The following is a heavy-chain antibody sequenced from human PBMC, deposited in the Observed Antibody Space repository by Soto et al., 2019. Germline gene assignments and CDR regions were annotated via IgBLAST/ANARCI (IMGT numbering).Heavy chain of an antibody. CDR2: ISSSSSYI. D-gene: IGHD6-13*01. CDR1: GFTFSSYS. CDR3: ARDYYLVGAAGTFKYYGMDV. J-gene: IGHJ6*02. Sequence: PGGSLRLSCAASGFTFSSYSMNWVRQAPGKGLEWVSSISSSSSYIYYADSVKGRFTISRDNAKNSLYLQMNSLRAEDTAVYYCARDYYLVGAAGTFKYYGMDVWGQGTTVTVSS. V-gene: IGHV3-21*01.